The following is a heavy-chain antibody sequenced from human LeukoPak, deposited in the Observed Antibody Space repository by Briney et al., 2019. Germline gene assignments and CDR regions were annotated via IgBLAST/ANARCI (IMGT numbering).Heavy chain of an antibody. D-gene: IGHD2-15*01. CDR3: AMSERMNDAFDI. V-gene: IGHV1-18*04. CDR2: ISAYNGNT. Sequence: ASVKVSCKASGYTFTSYGISWVRQAPGQGLEWMGWISAYNGNTNYAQKLQGRVTMTTDTSTSTAYMELRSLRSDDTAVCYCAMSERMNDAFDIWGQGTMVTVSS. CDR1: GYTFTSYG. J-gene: IGHJ3*02.